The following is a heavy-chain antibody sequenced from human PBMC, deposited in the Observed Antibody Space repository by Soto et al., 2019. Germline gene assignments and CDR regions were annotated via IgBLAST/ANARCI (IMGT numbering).Heavy chain of an antibody. Sequence: SETLSLTCTVSGGSVTNSSYYWGWIRQSPGKGLEWIWSVYYRGRSYSKSSVKSRVTISVDTSKNRFSLSLNYVTASDTAVYFCVSQRTNVPTQAYFDYWGPGALVTVSS. CDR2: VYYRGRS. CDR1: GGSVTNSSYY. V-gene: IGHV4-39*01. J-gene: IGHJ4*02. D-gene: IGHD2-8*01. CDR3: VSQRTNVPTQAYFDY.